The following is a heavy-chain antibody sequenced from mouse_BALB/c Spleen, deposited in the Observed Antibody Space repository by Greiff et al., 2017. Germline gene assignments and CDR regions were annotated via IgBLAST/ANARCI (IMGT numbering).Heavy chain of an antibody. J-gene: IGHJ1*01. CDR3: ARSNGNFDV. Sequence: EVKLQESGGGLVQPGGSRKLSCAASGFTFSSFGMHWVRQAPEKGLEWVAYISSGSSTIYYADTVKGRFTISRDNPKNTLFLQMTSLRSEDTAMYYCARSNGNFDVWGAGTTVTVSS. CDR1: GFTFSSFG. CDR2: ISSGSSTI. V-gene: IGHV5-17*02.